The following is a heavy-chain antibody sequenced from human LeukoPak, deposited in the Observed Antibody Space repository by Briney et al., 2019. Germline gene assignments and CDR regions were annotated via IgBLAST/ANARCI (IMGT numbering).Heavy chain of an antibody. Sequence: PGGSLRLSCAASGFTFSNAWMSWVRQAPGKGLEWIGRIKSKTDGGTTDYAAPVKGRFTISRDDSKNTLYLQMNSLKTEDTAVYYCTARIGGSYFADYYYYYMDVWGKGTTVTISS. CDR3: TARIGGSYFADYYYYYMDV. CDR2: IKSKTDGGTT. D-gene: IGHD1-26*01. V-gene: IGHV3-15*01. CDR1: GFTFSNAW. J-gene: IGHJ6*03.